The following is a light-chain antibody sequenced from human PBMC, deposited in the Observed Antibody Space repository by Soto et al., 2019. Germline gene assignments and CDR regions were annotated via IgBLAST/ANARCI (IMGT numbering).Light chain of an antibody. J-gene: IGLJ1*01. V-gene: IGLV2-14*03. CDR1: SSDVGGYNY. CDR3: SSYTTSNTRQIV. Sequence: QSALTQPASVSGSPGQSITISCTGTSSDVGGYNYVSWYQHHPGKAPKLIIYDVGNRPSGGSIRFSGSKSDNTASLTISGLQPEDEADYHCSSYTTSNTRQIVFGTGTKVTVL. CDR2: DVG.